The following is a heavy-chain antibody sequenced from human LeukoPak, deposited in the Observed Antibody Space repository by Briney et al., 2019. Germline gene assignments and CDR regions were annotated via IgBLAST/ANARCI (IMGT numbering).Heavy chain of an antibody. J-gene: IGHJ4*02. CDR3: ARGAGAVRGSWHDY. CDR1: GGSFSGYY. V-gene: IGHV4-34*01. D-gene: IGHD6-13*01. Sequence: PSETLSLTCAVYGGSFSGYYWSWIRQPPGKGLEWIGEINHSGSTNYNPSLKSRVTLSVDTSKNQFSLKLSSVTAADTAVYYCARGAGAVRGSWHDYWGQGTLVTVSS. CDR2: INHSGST.